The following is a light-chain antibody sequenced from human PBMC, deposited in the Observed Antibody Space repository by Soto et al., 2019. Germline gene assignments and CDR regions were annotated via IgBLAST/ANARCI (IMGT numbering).Light chain of an antibody. V-gene: IGKV1-5*03. J-gene: IGKJ2*01. CDR1: QSISSY. CDR2: KAS. Sequence: DIQMTQSPSTLSASVGDRVTITCRASQSISSYLAWYQQKPGKAPKLLISKASSLESGVPSRFSGSGSGTEFTLTISSLQPDDFATYYCQQYNSYNSFGQGTKLEIK. CDR3: QQYNSYNS.